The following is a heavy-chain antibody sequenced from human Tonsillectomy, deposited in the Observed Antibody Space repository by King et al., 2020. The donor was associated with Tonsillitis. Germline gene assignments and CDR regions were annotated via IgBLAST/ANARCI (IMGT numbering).Heavy chain of an antibody. CDR3: VGDIEVVPATMRQYYYGMDV. CDR2: IKQDGREK. D-gene: IGHD2-2*01. J-gene: IGHJ6*02. V-gene: IGHV3-7*01. CDR1: GFTFNTYW. Sequence: VQLVESGGGLVQPGGSLRLSCAASGFTFNTYWMSWVRQAPGKGLEWVANIKQDGREKHYVDSVKGRFSISRDNAKNSLSLQMNSLRAEDTAVYSCVGDIEVVPATMRQYYYGMDVWGQGTTVTVSS.